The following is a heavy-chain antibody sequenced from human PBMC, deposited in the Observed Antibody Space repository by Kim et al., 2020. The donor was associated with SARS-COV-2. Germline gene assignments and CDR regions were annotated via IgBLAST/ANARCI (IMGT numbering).Heavy chain of an antibody. CDR2: SNSDGSSS. Sequence: GGSLRLSCAASGFTFSSFWMHWVRQAPGKGLVWVSRSNSDGSSSVYADSVKGCFTISRDNSKNMLYLQMNSLRAEDTAVYYCARGLYSSSARWFDPWGQG. V-gene: IGHV3-74*01. CDR3: ARGLYSSSARWFDP. CDR1: GFTFSSFW. D-gene: IGHD6-6*01. J-gene: IGHJ5*02.